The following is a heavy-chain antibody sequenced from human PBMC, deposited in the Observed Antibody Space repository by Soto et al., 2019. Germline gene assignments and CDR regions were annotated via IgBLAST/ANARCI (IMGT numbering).Heavy chain of an antibody. CDR3: AKGGFSNYETVDH. J-gene: IGHJ4*02. Sequence: QVQLVESGGGLVKPGGSLTLSCAASGFTFSDYYMTWIRQAPGKGLEWVSYIGTSGTNIYYADSVRGRFTISRDNARNSLYLQMNSLKAEDTAVYYCAKGGFSNYETVDHWGQGTLVTVSS. V-gene: IGHV3-11*01. CDR1: GFTFSDYY. CDR2: IGTSGTNI. D-gene: IGHD4-4*01.